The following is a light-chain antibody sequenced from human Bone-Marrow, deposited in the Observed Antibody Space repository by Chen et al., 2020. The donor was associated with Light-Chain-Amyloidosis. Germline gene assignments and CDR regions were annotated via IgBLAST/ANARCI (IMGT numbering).Light chain of an antibody. V-gene: IGLV3-25*03. CDR3: QSADSSGTYEVI. CDR1: DLPTKY. CDR2: RDT. Sequence: YELTQPPSVSVSPGQTARITCSGDDLPTKYAYWYQHKPGQAPVLVIHRDTERPSGISERFSGSSSGTTATLTISGVQAEDEADYHCQSADSSGTYEVIFGGGTKLTVL. J-gene: IGLJ2*01.